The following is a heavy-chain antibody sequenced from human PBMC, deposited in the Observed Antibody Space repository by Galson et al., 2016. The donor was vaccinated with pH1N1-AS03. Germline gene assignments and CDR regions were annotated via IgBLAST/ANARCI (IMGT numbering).Heavy chain of an antibody. D-gene: IGHD2-15*01. CDR2: IIPMLNIP. Sequence: KVSCKASGGTFNTYAISWVRQAPGQGLEWMGRIIPMLNIPDYAQKFQVRVTVTADKSTNTAYMELTNLRSDDTALYYCAKGYSATPSGTFDIWGQGTMVTVSS. CDR1: GGTFNTYA. J-gene: IGHJ3*02. CDR3: AKGYSATPSGTFDI. V-gene: IGHV1-69*04.